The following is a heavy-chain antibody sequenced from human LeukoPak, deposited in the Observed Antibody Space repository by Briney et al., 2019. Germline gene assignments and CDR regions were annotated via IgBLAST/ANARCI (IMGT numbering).Heavy chain of an antibody. CDR1: GLNFNDAW. V-gene: IGHV3-15*01. Sequence: SGGSLRLSCEGSGLNFNDAWMSWIRQAPGKGQEWVGRVRTTAEGETTDYAAPVRGRFIISRDDSKNMVFLQMNRLETEDTAIYYCTAGLGKTDDDSWGQGTLVTVSS. CDR2: VRTTAEGETT. J-gene: IGHJ4*02. CDR3: TAGLGKTDDDS. D-gene: IGHD4-11*01.